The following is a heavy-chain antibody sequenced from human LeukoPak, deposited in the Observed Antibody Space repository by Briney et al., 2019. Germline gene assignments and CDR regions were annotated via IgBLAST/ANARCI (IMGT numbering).Heavy chain of an antibody. CDR3: ARWVQDIVVVPASSAPFRSYYYMDV. D-gene: IGHD2-2*01. CDR1: GGTFSSYT. Sequence: ASVKVSCKASGGTFSSYTISWVRQALGQGLEWMGRIIPILGIANYAQKFQGRVTITADKSTSTAYMELSSLRSEDTAVYYCARWVQDIVVVPASSAPFRSYYYMDVWGKGTTVTVSS. V-gene: IGHV1-69*02. J-gene: IGHJ6*03. CDR2: IIPILGIA.